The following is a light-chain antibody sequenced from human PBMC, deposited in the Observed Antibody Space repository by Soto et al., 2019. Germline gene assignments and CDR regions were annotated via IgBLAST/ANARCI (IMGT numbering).Light chain of an antibody. Sequence: TITCRASQTISSWLAWYQQKPGTAPKLLIYEASTLHSGVPSRFSGSGSGTEFTLTISSLQPDDFATYYCQHYNSYSEAFGQGTKVDIK. J-gene: IGKJ1*01. V-gene: IGKV1-5*03. CDR3: QHYNSYSEA. CDR1: QTISSW. CDR2: EAS.